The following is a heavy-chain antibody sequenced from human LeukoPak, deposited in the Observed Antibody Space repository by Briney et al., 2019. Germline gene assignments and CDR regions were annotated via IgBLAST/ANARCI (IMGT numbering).Heavy chain of an antibody. Sequence: GGSLRLSCAASGFTFSSYAMHWVRQAPGKGLEWVAVISYDGSNKYYADSVKGRFTISRDNSKNTLYLQMNSLRAEDTAVYYCAKLRPGGTWELPDYWGQGTLVTVSS. CDR2: ISYDGSNK. CDR1: GFTFSSYA. J-gene: IGHJ4*02. D-gene: IGHD1-26*01. CDR3: AKLRPGGTWELPDY. V-gene: IGHV3-30-3*02.